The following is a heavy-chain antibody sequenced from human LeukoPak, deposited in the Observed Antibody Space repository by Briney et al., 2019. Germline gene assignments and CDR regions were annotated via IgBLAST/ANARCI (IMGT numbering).Heavy chain of an antibody. CDR2: IWYDGSNK. V-gene: IGHV3-33*01. J-gene: IGHJ6*02. CDR3: ARDLYSSGWYSRDYYYGMDV. Sequence: PGRSLRLSCAASGFTFSSYGMHWVRQAPGKGLEWVAVIWYDGSNKYYADSVKGRFTISRDNSKNTLYLQMNSLRAEDTAVYYCARDLYSSGWYSRDYYYGMDVWGQGTTVTVSS. D-gene: IGHD6-19*01. CDR1: GFTFSSYG.